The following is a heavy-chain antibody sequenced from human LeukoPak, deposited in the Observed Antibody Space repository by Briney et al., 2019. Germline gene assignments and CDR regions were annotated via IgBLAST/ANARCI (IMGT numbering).Heavy chain of an antibody. Sequence: PGGSLRLSCAASGFTFSTYSMNWVRQAPGKGLEWLSYITSDSSTIYYADSVKGRFTISRDNAKNSVYLQMNSLRPEDTALYYCAKDSQTGYCSGGSCYSAWFDSWGQGTLVTVSS. CDR2: ITSDSSTI. V-gene: IGHV3-48*04. J-gene: IGHJ5*01. CDR3: AKDSQTGYCSGGSCYSAWFDS. D-gene: IGHD2-15*01. CDR1: GFTFSTYS.